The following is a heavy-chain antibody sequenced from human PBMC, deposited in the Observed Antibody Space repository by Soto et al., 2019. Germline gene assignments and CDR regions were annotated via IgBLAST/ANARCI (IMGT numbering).Heavy chain of an antibody. D-gene: IGHD5-12*01. Sequence: QVQLQQWGAGLLKPSETLSLTCAVYGGSFSGYYWSWIRQPPGKGLEWIGEINHSGSTNYNPSLKDRVTISVDTSKNQFSLKLSSVTAADTAVYYCARVDGYDSGFYYYYYMDVWGKGTTVTVSS. CDR2: INHSGST. CDR1: GGSFSGYY. CDR3: ARVDGYDSGFYYYYYMDV. J-gene: IGHJ6*03. V-gene: IGHV4-34*01.